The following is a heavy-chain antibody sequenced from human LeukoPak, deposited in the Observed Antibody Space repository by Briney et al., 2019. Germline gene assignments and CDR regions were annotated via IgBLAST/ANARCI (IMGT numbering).Heavy chain of an antibody. CDR2: IWYDGSNK. V-gene: IGHV3-33*01. Sequence: PGRALRLSSAASVYTLSSSGMYWVRQAPRKGLGWVAVIWYDGSNKYDADTVKGRFTISRDNSKNTLYLQMNSLRAEDTAVYYCARGLINYDSSGLYPYLDYWGQGTLVTVSS. J-gene: IGHJ4*02. D-gene: IGHD3-22*01. CDR1: VYTLSSSG. CDR3: ARGLINYDSSGLYPYLDY.